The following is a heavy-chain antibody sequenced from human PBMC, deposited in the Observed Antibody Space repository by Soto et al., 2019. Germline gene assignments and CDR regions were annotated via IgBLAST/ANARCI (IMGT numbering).Heavy chain of an antibody. J-gene: IGHJ6*03. CDR3: ARAVPAAKLNMDV. CDR2: MNPNSGNT. D-gene: IGHD2-2*01. V-gene: IGHV1-8*01. CDR1: GYTFISYD. Sequence: EAPGKVSWKASGYTFISYDINWGRRGTGQGPEWMGWMNPNSGNTGYAQKFQGRVTMSRNTSISTAYMELSSLTSDDTAVYYCARAVPAAKLNMDVWGKGTTVTVSS.